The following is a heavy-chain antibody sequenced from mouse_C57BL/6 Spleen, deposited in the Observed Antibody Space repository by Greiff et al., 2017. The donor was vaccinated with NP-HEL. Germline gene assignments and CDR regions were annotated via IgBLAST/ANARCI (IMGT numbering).Heavy chain of an antibody. CDR2: ISSGGSYT. CDR3: ARDYDGYYFAY. V-gene: IGHV5-6*01. D-gene: IGHD2-3*01. CDR1: GFTFSSYG. J-gene: IGHJ3*01. Sequence: EVNVVESGGDLVKPGGSLKLSCAASGFTFSSYGMSWVRQTPDKRLEWVATISSGGSYTYYPDSVKGRFTISRDNAKNTLYLQMSSLKSEDTAMYYCARDYDGYYFAYWGQGTLVTVSA.